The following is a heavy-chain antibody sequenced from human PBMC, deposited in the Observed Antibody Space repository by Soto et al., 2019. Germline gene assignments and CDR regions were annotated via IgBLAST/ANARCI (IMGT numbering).Heavy chain of an antibody. CDR1: GFTFSSYA. CDR2: SSGSGGST. J-gene: IGHJ4*02. CDR3: ATAYYYDSSGYYDY. D-gene: IGHD3-22*01. V-gene: IGHV3-23*01. Sequence: EVQLLESGGGLVQPGGSLRLSCAASGFTFSSYAMSWVRQAPGKRLEWVSASSGSGGSTYYAASVPGRFTISSHNSKNTLYLQMNSLRAEDTAVYYGATAYYYDSSGYYDYWGQGTMVTVSS.